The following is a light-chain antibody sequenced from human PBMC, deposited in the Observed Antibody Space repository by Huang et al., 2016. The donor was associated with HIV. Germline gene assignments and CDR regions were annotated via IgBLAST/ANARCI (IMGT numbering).Light chain of an antibody. V-gene: IGKV3-15*01. CDR1: QSVSSN. Sequence: EIVMTQSPATLSVSPGERATLSCRASQSVSSNLAWYQHKPGQAPSLLIYDSSVRATGIPARFTGSGSGTECTLTISSLQSEDFAIYYCLQYNNWPPEYTFGQGTKLEIK. CDR2: DSS. J-gene: IGKJ2*01. CDR3: LQYNNWPPEYT.